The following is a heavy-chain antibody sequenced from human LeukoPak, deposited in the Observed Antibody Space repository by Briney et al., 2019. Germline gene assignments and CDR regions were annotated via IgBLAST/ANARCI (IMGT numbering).Heavy chain of an antibody. CDR2: ISGSGDST. CDR3: ANPPSDHLLTGSLYYFDY. Sequence: GGSLRLSCAASGFTFSSCAMSWVRQAPGKGLEWVSGISGSGDSTDYADSVKGRFTISADNSTNTLYLQINSLRAEDTAVYYCANPPSDHLLTGSLYYFDYWGQGTLVTVSS. J-gene: IGHJ4*02. CDR1: GFTFSSCA. V-gene: IGHV3-23*01. D-gene: IGHD3-9*01.